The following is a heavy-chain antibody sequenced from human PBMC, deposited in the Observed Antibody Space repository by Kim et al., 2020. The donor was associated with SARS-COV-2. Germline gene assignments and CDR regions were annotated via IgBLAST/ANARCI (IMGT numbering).Heavy chain of an antibody. J-gene: IGHJ4*02. CDR3: ASRWGYYGSSYDY. Sequence: SETLSLTCAVYGGSFSGYYWSWIRQPPGKGLEWIGEINHSGSTNYNPSLKSRVTISVDTSKNQFSLKLSSVTAADTAVYYCASRWGYYGSSYDYWGQVTLVTVSS. V-gene: IGHV4-34*01. D-gene: IGHD3-10*01. CDR1: GGSFSGYY. CDR2: INHSGST.